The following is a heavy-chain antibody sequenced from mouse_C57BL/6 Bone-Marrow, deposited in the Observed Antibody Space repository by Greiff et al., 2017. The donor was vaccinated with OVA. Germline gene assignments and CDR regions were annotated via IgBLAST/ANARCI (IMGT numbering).Heavy chain of an antibody. D-gene: IGHD2-4*01. CDR3: ARDDYALFYAMDY. J-gene: IGHJ4*01. Sequence: EVQLQQSVAELVRPGASVKLSCTASGFNIKNTYMHWVKQRPGQGLEWIGRIDPANGNTKYAPKFQGKATITADTSSNTAYLQLSSLTSEDSAIYTCARDDYALFYAMDYWGQGTAVTVSS. CDR2: IDPANGNT. CDR1: GFNIKNTY. V-gene: IGHV14-3*01.